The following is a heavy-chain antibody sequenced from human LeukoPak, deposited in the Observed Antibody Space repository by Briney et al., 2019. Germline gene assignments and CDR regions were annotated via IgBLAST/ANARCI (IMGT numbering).Heavy chain of an antibody. Sequence: PGGSLRLSCAASGFTFSSYGMHWVRQAPGKGLEWVAVISYDGSNKYYADSVKGRFTISRDNSKNTLYLQMNSLRAEDTAVYYCAKDLGYYYDSSGTDWGQGTLVTVSS. CDR1: GFTFSSYG. CDR3: AKDLGYYYDSSGTD. V-gene: IGHV3-30*18. D-gene: IGHD3-22*01. J-gene: IGHJ4*02. CDR2: ISYDGSNK.